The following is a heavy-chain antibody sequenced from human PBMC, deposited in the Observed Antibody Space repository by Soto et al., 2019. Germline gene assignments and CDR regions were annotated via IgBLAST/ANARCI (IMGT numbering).Heavy chain of an antibody. Sequence: VPVEVSCTASGYTFTISGITWARQAQEQGLEWMGWISAYNGNTNYAQKLQGRVTMTTDSSTSTAYMELRSLRSDDTAVYYCARVIRILRFLEWLPDFPDCWGQGTLVTVSS. D-gene: IGHD3-3*01. J-gene: IGHJ4*02. CDR3: ARVIRILRFLEWLPDFPDC. V-gene: IGHV1-18*01. CDR2: ISAYNGNT. CDR1: GYTFTISG.